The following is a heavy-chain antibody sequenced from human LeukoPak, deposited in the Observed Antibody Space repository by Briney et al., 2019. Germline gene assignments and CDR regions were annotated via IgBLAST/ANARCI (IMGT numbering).Heavy chain of an antibody. CDR2: MNPNSGNT. D-gene: IGHD3-16*02. V-gene: IGHV1-8*01. Sequence: ASVKVSCKASGYTFTSYDINWVRQATGQGLEWMGWMNPNSGNTGYAQKFQGRVTMTRNTSISTAYMELSSLRSEDTAVYYCARTLKGREILGSRLGELSLGHYWGQGTLVTVPS. CDR3: ARTLKGREILGSRLGELSLGHY. J-gene: IGHJ4*02. CDR1: GYTFTSYD.